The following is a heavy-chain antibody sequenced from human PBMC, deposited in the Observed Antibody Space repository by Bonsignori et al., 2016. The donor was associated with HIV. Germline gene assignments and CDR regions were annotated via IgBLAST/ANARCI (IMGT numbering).Heavy chain of an antibody. D-gene: IGHD3-10*01. J-gene: IGHJ4*02. CDR3: ASGPGNY. V-gene: IGHV3-11*01. Sequence: RQAPGKGLEWLSYISGSGGSIYYADSVRGRFTVSRDNAKNSVFLQMNSLRADDTAMYYCASGPGNYWGQGTLVTVSS. CDR2: ISGSGGSI.